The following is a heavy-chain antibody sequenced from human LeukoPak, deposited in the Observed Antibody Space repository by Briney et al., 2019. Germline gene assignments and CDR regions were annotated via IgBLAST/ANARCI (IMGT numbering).Heavy chain of an antibody. D-gene: IGHD6-13*01. CDR3: ARALAAHDTFDP. CDR2: IYHSGST. Sequence: SETLSLTCTVSGGSISSGGYYWSWIRQPPGKGLEWIGYIYHSGSTYYNPSLKSRVTISVDRSKNQFSLKLSSVTAADTAVYYCARALAAHDTFDPWGQGTLVTVSS. J-gene: IGHJ5*02. CDR1: GGSISSGGYY. V-gene: IGHV4-30-2*02.